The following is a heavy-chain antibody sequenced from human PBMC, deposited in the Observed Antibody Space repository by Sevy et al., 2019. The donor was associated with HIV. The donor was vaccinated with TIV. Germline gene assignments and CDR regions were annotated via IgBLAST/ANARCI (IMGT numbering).Heavy chain of an antibody. V-gene: IGHV3-30*18. CDR1: GISFTTSG. D-gene: IGHD3-9*01. J-gene: IGHJ6*02. CDR2: ISYHGSDK. Sequence: GGSLRLSCVVSGISFTTSGMHWVRQAPGKGLEWVAVISYHGSDKFYAESVKGRSTISRDNSKNMLYLQINSLRAEDTAVYYCAKDFTGYNGMDVWGQGTMVTVSS. CDR3: AKDFTGYNGMDV.